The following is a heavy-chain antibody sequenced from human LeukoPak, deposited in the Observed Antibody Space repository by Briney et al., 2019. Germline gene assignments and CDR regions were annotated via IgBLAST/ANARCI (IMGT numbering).Heavy chain of an antibody. D-gene: IGHD3-10*01. V-gene: IGHV4-34*01. CDR3: ARFQGVSRGVIKKDYYYYYGMDV. J-gene: IGHJ6*02. CDR1: GGSFSGYY. Sequence: SETLSLTCAVYGGSFSGYYWSWIRQPPGKGLEWMGEINQSGSTNYNPSLKSRVTISVDTSKNQFSLKLSSVTAADTAVYYCARFQGVSRGVIKKDYYYYYGMDVWGQGTTVTVSS. CDR2: INQSGST.